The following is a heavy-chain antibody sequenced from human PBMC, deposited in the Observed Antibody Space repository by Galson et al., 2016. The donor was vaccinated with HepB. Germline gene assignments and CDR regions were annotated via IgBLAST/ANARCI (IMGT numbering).Heavy chain of an antibody. CDR2: ISYDGSNK. J-gene: IGHJ6*02. CDR3: AREERYCSSMRCQNPDYGMDV. D-gene: IGHD2-2*01. Sequence: SLRLSCAASGFTFSSYGMHWVRQAPGKGLEWVAVISYDGSNKYYADSVRGRFTISRDNSKNTLFLQMNSLRAEDTAVYYCAREERYCSSMRCQNPDYGMDVWGQGTTVTVSS. V-gene: IGHV3-30*03. CDR1: GFTFSSYG.